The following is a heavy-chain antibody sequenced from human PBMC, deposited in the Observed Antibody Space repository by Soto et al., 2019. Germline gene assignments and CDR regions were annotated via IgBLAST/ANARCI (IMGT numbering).Heavy chain of an antibody. CDR1: DGSISSYY. D-gene: IGHD5-12*01. V-gene: IGHV4-59*01. CDR2: IYYSGST. J-gene: IGHJ4*02. Sequence: SETLSLTCTVSDGSISSYYWSWIRQTPGKGLEWIGYIYYSGSTNYNPSLKSRVTISVDTSKNQFSLKLSSVTAADTAVYYCARANFWGGYDYAPDYWGQGTLVTVSS. CDR3: ARANFWGGYDYAPDY.